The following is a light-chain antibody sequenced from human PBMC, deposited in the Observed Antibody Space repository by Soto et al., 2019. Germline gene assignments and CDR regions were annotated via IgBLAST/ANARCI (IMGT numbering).Light chain of an antibody. CDR3: SSYTSSSTWV. CDR2: EVS. Sequence: QSALTQPASVSGSPGQSITISCTGTSSDVGAYNYVSWYQQHPGKAPKLMIYEVSNRPSGVSDRFSGSRSGNTASLTISGLQAEDESDYYCSSYTSSSTWVFGGGTNVTVL. V-gene: IGLV2-14*01. CDR1: SSDVGAYNY. J-gene: IGLJ3*02.